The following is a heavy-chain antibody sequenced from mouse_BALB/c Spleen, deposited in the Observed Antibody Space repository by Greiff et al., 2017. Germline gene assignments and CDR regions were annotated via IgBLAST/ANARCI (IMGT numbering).Heavy chain of an antibody. CDR2: ISDGGSYT. V-gene: IGHV5-4*02. CDR1: GFTFSDYY. D-gene: IGHD2-3*01. Sequence: EVKLVESGGGLVKPGGSLKLSCAASGFTFSDYYMYWVRQTPEKRLEWVATISDGGSYTYYPDSVKGRFTISRDNAKNNLYLQMSSLKSEDTAMYYCARDDDGYTLAWFAYWGQGTLVTVSA. CDR3: ARDDDGYTLAWFAY. J-gene: IGHJ3*01.